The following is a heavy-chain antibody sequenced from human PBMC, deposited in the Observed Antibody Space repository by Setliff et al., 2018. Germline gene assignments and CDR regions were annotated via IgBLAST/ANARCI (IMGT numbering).Heavy chain of an antibody. J-gene: IGHJ6*03. CDR1: GFTFRAYA. V-gene: IGHV3-7*01. CDR2: IKQDGSEK. D-gene: IGHD3-22*01. Sequence: GGSLRLSCAGSGFTFRAYAMSWVRQAPGKGLEWVANIKQDGSEKYYVDSVKGRFTISRDNAKSSLYLQMSSLRAEDTAVYYCARLAGTMTIYGYYHYYMDVWGKGTTVTVSS. CDR3: ARLAGTMTIYGYYHYYMDV.